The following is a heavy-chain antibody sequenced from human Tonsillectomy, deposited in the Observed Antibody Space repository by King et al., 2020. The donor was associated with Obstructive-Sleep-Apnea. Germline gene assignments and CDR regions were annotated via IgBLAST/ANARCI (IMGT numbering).Heavy chain of an antibody. CDR3: ARHLAAGTGWFDP. CDR2: IYFSGST. D-gene: IGHD6-13*01. CDR1: GGSISNYY. J-gene: IGHJ5*02. Sequence: QLQESGPGLVKPSETLSLTCTVSGGSISNYYWSWIRQPPGKGLEWIGYIYFSGSTNYNPSLKSRLTLSLDTAKNPFSLKLSPVTAADTAVYYCARHLAAGTGWFDPWGQGTLVTVSS. V-gene: IGHV4-59*08.